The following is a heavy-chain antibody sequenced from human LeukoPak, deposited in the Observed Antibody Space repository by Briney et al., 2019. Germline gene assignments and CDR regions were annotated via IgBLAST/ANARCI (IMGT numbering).Heavy chain of an antibody. CDR3: ARTIAVAGTVHVYYYYMDV. D-gene: IGHD6-19*01. CDR2: IIPILGTT. J-gene: IGHJ6*03. CDR1: GGTFSSYA. Sequence: ASVKVSCKASGGTFSSYAISWVRQAPGQGLEWMGGIIPILGTTNYAQKFQGRVTITADESTSTAYMKLSSLRSDDTAVYYCARTIAVAGTVHVYYYYMDVWGKGTTVTISS. V-gene: IGHV1-69*13.